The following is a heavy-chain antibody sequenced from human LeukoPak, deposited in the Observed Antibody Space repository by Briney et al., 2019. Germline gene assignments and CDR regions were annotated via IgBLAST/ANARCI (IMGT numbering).Heavy chain of an antibody. CDR2: IWYDGSNK. CDR1: GFTFSSYG. CDR3: AKESGYCSSTSCFADAFDL. Sequence: PTGGSLRLSCAASGFTFSSYGMHWVRQAPGKGLEWVAVIWYDGSNKYYADSVKGRLTISRDNSKNTLYLQMNSLRADEDTAVYYCAKESGYCSSTSCFADAFDLWGQGTMVTVSS. J-gene: IGHJ3*01. V-gene: IGHV3-33*03. D-gene: IGHD2-2*01.